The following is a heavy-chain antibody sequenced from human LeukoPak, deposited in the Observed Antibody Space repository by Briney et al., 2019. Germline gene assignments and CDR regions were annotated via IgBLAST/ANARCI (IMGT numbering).Heavy chain of an antibody. J-gene: IGHJ4*02. Sequence: PSETLSLTCTVSGGSISSGDYYWSWIRQPPGKGLEWIGYIYYSGSTYYNPCLKSRVTISVDTSKNQFSLKLSSVTAADTAVYYCARLAVAGSSGLDYWGQGTLVTVSS. D-gene: IGHD6-19*01. V-gene: IGHV4-30-4*01. CDR1: GGSISSGDYY. CDR3: ARLAVAGSSGLDY. CDR2: IYYSGST.